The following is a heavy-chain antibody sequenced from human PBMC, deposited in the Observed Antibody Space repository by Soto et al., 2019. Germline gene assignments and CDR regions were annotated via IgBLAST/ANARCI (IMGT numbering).Heavy chain of an antibody. CDR2: IYYSGST. J-gene: IGHJ4*02. CDR3: ASIRAYYDFWSGYYKAPYYFDY. V-gene: IGHV4-61*01. D-gene: IGHD3-3*01. CDR1: GGSVSSGSYY. Sequence: SETLSLTCTVSGGSVSSGSYYWSWIRQPPGKGLEWIGYIYYSGSTNYNPSLKSRVTISVDTSKNQFSLKLSSVTAADTAVYYCASIRAYYDFWSGYYKAPYYFDYWGQGTLVTVSS.